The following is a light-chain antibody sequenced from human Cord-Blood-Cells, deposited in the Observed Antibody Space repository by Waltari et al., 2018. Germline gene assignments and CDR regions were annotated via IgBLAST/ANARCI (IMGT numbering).Light chain of an antibody. Sequence: EIVMTQSPATLSVSPGERATLSCRASQSVSSNLAWYQQKPGQAPRLLIYGASTRATAIPARFSGSGSGTEVTLTISSLQSEDVAVYYCQQYNNWPLFTFGPGTKVDIK. J-gene: IGKJ3*01. CDR1: QSVSSN. CDR3: QQYNNWPLFT. V-gene: IGKV3-15*01. CDR2: GAS.